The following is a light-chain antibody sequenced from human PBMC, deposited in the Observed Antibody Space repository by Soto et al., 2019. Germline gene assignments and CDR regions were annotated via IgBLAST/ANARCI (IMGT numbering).Light chain of an antibody. CDR1: QSVSSSY. Sequence: EIVLTQSPGTLSLSPGERATLSCRASQSVSSSYLAWYQQKPGQAPRLLIYGASSRATGIPDRFSGSGSGTDFTLTISRLEPEDVAVYYCQHYGRSPAFGGGTKVEIK. J-gene: IGKJ4*01. V-gene: IGKV3-20*01. CDR3: QHYGRSPA. CDR2: GAS.